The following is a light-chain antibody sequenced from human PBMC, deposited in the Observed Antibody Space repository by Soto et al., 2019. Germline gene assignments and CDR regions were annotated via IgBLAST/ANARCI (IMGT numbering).Light chain of an antibody. J-gene: IGKJ1*01. CDR1: QSISSY. V-gene: IGKV1-39*01. CDR3: QQSYSTPWT. CDR2: AAS. Sequence: DIQMTQSPSSLSASVGDRVTITCRASQSISSYLNWYQQKPWKAPKLLIYAASSLQIGVPSRFSGSGSGTDFTLTISSLQPEDFATYYCQQSYSTPWTFGQGTKVEIK.